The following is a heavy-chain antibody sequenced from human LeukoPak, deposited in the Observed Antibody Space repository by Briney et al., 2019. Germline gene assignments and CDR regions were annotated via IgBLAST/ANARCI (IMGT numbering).Heavy chain of an antibody. D-gene: IGHD3-10*01. CDR1: GGTFTSYT. CDR2: IIPILGIA. V-gene: IGHV1-69*02. J-gene: IGHJ4*02. CDR3: STVDDLEFRYYFDY. Sequence: GASVKASCKASGGTFTSYTISWVRQAPGQRLEWMGRIIPILGIANYAQKFQGRVTITSDKSTSTAYMHLSSLRSSDPTAHYFSTVDDLEFRYYFDYWGQGTLVPVSS.